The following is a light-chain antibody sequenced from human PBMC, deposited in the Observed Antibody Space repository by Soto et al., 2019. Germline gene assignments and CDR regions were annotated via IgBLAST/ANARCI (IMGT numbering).Light chain of an antibody. J-gene: IGKJ2*01. Sequence: AIRMTQSPSSLSASTGDRVTITCRASQGISSYLAWYQQKLGKAPKLLIYAASTLQSGVPSRFSGSGSGTDFTLTISCLQSEDFATYYCQQYYSYPRYTFGQGTKLEIK. CDR1: QGISSY. CDR2: AAS. CDR3: QQYYSYPRYT. V-gene: IGKV1-8*01.